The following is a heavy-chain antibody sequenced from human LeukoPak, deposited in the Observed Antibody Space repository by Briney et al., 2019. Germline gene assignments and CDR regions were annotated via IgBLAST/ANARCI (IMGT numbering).Heavy chain of an antibody. CDR1: GGTFSSYA. Sequence: GASVKVSCKASGGTFSSYANSWVRQAPGQGLEWMGGIIPIFGTANYAQKFQGRVTITADESTSTAYMELSSLRSEDTAVYYCARDAGGGLWSGRQLLFDYWGQGTLVTVSS. CDR2: IIPIFGTA. V-gene: IGHV1-69*13. J-gene: IGHJ4*02. D-gene: IGHD3-10*01. CDR3: ARDAGGGLWSGRQLLFDY.